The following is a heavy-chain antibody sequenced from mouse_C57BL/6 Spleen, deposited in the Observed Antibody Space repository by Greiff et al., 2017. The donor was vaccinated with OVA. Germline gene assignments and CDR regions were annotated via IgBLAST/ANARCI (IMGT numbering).Heavy chain of an antibody. D-gene: IGHD2-4*01. CDR1: GYAFSSSW. CDR3: ARSGDYDEDWYFDV. V-gene: IGHV1-82*01. Sequence: VQLQQSGPELVKPGASVKISRKASGYAFSSSWMNWVKQRPGKGLEWIGRIYPGDGDTNYNGKFKGKATLTADKSSSTAYMQLSSLTSEDSAVYFCARSGDYDEDWYFDVWGTGTTVTVSS. CDR2: IYPGDGDT. J-gene: IGHJ1*03.